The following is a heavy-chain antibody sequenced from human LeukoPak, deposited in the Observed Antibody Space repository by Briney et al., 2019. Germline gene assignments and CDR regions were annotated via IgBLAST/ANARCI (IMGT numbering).Heavy chain of an antibody. D-gene: IGHD2-15*01. CDR3: ARGRGSCSGGSCHDY. CDR1: GFTISSNY. CDR2: IYSGGST. J-gene: IGHJ4*02. Sequence: PGGSLRLSCAASGFTISSNYMTWVRQAPGKGLEWVSVIYSGGSTFYADSVKGRFTLSRDNSKNTVYLQMNNLRAEDTAVYYCARGRGSCSGGSCHDYWGQGTLVTVSS. V-gene: IGHV3-53*01.